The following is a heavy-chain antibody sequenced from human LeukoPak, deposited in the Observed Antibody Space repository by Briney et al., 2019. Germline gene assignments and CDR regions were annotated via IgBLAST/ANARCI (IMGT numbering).Heavy chain of an antibody. Sequence: PGGSLRLSCAASGFTFSSYAMSWVRQAPGKGLEWVSAISGSGGSTYYADSVKGRFTISRDNSKNTLYLQMTSLRAEDTAVYYCAKRRYYYGSGSLDYWGQGTLVTVSS. D-gene: IGHD3-10*01. V-gene: IGHV3-23*01. CDR1: GFTFSSYA. J-gene: IGHJ4*02. CDR2: ISGSGGST. CDR3: AKRRYYYGSGSLDY.